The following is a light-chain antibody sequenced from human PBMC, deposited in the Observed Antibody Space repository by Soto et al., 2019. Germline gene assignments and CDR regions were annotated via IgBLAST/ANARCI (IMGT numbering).Light chain of an antibody. CDR1: SXDVGGYKY. J-gene: IGLJ1*01. CDR2: EVS. V-gene: IGLV2-14*01. Sequence: QSVLTQPASVSGSPGQSITISCTGTSXDVGGYKYVSWYQQHPGEAPKLMIYEVSNRPSGVSNRFSGSKSGNTASLTISGLQAEDEADYYCSSYTSSSPCVFGTGTKVTVL. CDR3: SSYTSSSPCV.